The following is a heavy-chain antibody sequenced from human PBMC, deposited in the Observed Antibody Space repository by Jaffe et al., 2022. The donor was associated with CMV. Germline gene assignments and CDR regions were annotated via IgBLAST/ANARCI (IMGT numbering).Heavy chain of an antibody. CDR1: GYTFTSYY. CDR2: INPSGGST. CDR3: ARWYSSGWYRHQDDAYFDL. J-gene: IGHJ2*01. Sequence: QVQLVQSGAEVKKPGASVKVSCKASGYTFTSYYMHWVRQAPGQGLEWMGIINPSGGSTSYAQKFQGRVTMTRDTSTSTVYMELSSLRSEDTAVYYCARWYSSGWYRHQDDAYFDLWGRGTLVTVSS. V-gene: IGHV1-46*01. D-gene: IGHD6-19*01.